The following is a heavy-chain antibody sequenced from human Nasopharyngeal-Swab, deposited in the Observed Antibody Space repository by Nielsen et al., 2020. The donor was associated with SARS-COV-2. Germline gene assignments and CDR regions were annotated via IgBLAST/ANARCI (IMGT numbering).Heavy chain of an antibody. V-gene: IGHV3-23*01. Sequence: GGSLRLSCAASGFTFGSYAMSWVRQAPGKGLEWVSAISGSGGSTYYADSVKGRFTISRDNSKNTLYLQMNSLRAEDTAVYYCAKDLSSLIVNLDYWGQGTLVTVSS. CDR2: ISGSGGST. CDR1: GFTFGSYA. D-gene: IGHD3-22*01. CDR3: AKDLSSLIVNLDY. J-gene: IGHJ4*02.